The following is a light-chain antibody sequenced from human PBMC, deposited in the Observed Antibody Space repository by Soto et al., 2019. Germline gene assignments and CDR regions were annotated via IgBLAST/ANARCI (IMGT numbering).Light chain of an antibody. CDR1: QSVSSS. Sequence: EIVLTQSPATLSLSPGERATLSCRASQSVSSSLVWYQQKPGQAPRLLIYDASNRATGIPARFSGSGSGTDFTLTISSLEPEDFAVYYCQQRSNWPYTFGQGTNLEIK. V-gene: IGKV3-11*01. CDR3: QQRSNWPYT. CDR2: DAS. J-gene: IGKJ2*01.